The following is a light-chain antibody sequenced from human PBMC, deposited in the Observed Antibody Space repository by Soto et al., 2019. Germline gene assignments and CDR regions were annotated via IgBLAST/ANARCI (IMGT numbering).Light chain of an antibody. CDR2: DAS. J-gene: IGKJ3*01. Sequence: EIVLTQSPATLSLSPGARATLSCRASQSVSSYLAWYQQKPGQAPRHLIYDASNRATAIPARFSGSGSGTDFTLTISSLEPEDFAVYYCQQRSNWPITFGPGTKVEIK. CDR3: QQRSNWPIT. CDR1: QSVSSY. V-gene: IGKV3-11*01.